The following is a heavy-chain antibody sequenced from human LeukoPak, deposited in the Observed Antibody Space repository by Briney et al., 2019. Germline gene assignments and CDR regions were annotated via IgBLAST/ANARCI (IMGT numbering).Heavy chain of an antibody. Sequence: PSETLSLTCTVSGGSISSSSYYWGWIRQPPGKGLEWIGSIYYSGSTYYSPSLQSRVTMSLDTSKSQFYLRLTSVTAADTALYYCAKTKLDWLLFDFWGQGILVTVSS. D-gene: IGHD3-9*01. V-gene: IGHV4-39*07. CDR3: AKTKLDWLLFDF. CDR2: IYYSGST. J-gene: IGHJ4*02. CDR1: GGSISSSSYY.